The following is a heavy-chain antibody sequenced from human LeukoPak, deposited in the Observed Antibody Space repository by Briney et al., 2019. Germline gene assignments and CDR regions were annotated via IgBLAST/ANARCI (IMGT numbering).Heavy chain of an antibody. CDR3: ARDLGLGIPFDY. J-gene: IGHJ4*02. CDR2: MNPNGTYT. D-gene: IGHD7-27*01. V-gene: IGHV1-8*03. CDR1: GYTFTNYD. Sequence: ASVKVSCKASGYTFTNYDINWVRQATGQGLEWMGWMNPNGTYTGYAQRFKGRVTFITDTSISTAYMELSSLRSEDTAVYYCARDLGLGIPFDYWGQGTLLTVSS.